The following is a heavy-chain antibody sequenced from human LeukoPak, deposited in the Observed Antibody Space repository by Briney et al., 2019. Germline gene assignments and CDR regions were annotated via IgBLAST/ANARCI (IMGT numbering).Heavy chain of an antibody. J-gene: IGHJ4*02. D-gene: IGHD3-10*01. CDR3: ARSTMVRGLHY. Sequence: SQTLSLTCTVSGGSISSAGYYWSWIRQHPGTGLEWIGYIYYTGSTYYNPSLKSRVTISVDTSKNQFSLKLSSVTAADTAVYYCARSTMVRGLHYWGQRTLVTVSS. CDR2: IYYTGST. V-gene: IGHV4-31*03. CDR1: GGSISSAGYY.